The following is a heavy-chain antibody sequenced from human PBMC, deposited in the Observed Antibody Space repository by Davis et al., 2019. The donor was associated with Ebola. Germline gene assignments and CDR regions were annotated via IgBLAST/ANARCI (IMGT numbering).Heavy chain of an antibody. CDR2: INPSGCST. D-gene: IGHD2-2*01. CDR3: ARALIPAAMPTYYYYGMDV. Sequence: AASVKVSCKASGYTFTSYYMHWVRQAPGQGLEWMGIINPSGCSTSYGQKFQGRVTMTRDTSTSTVYMELSSLRSEDTAVYYCARALIPAAMPTYYYYGMDVWGKGTTVTVSS. V-gene: IGHV1-46*01. CDR1: GYTFTSYY. J-gene: IGHJ6*04.